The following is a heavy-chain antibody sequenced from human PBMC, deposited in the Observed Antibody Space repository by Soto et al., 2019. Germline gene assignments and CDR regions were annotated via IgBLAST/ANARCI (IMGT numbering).Heavy chain of an antibody. CDR3: VAYQLPRNYYFGY. V-gene: IGHV3-21*01. D-gene: IGHD2-2*01. CDR1: GFTFSSYS. Sequence: EVQLVESGGGLVKPGGSLRLSCAASGFTFSSYSMNWVRQAPGKGLEWVSSISSSSSYIYYADSVKGRFTISRDNAKNSLYLQMNSLRAEDTAVYYCVAYQLPRNYYFGYWGQGTLVTVSS. J-gene: IGHJ4*02. CDR2: ISSSSSYI.